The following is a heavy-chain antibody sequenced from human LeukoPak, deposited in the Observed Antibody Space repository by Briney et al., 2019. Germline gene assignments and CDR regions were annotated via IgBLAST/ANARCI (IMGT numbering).Heavy chain of an antibody. D-gene: IGHD3-10*01. CDR1: GFTFSSYA. CDR2: FSVNDKTT. Sequence: SGGSLRLSCAASGFTFSSYAMSWVRQAPGKGLEWVSGFSVNDKTTYYADSVKGRSTISRDNSKNTLYLQMNSLRAEDTAVYYCAKVYGSGEFDYWGQGTLVTVSS. CDR3: AKVYGSGEFDY. J-gene: IGHJ4*02. V-gene: IGHV3-23*01.